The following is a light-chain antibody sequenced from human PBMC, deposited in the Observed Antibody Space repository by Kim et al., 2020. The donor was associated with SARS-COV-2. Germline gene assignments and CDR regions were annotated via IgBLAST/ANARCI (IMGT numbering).Light chain of an antibody. Sequence: DIQMTQSPSAMSASVGDRVTITCRASQDISNYLVWFQQRPGKVPKRLIYAASTLQTGVPSRFSGSGSGTEFTLTISGPQPEDFATYYSLQKNNYTLTLGGGTKVDIK. CDR3: LQKNNYTLT. CDR2: AAS. V-gene: IGKV1-17*03. CDR1: QDISNY. J-gene: IGKJ4*01.